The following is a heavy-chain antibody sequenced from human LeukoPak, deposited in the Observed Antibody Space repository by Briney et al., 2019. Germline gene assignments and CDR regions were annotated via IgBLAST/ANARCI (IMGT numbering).Heavy chain of an antibody. CDR2: ISGSGGTT. J-gene: IGHJ4*02. V-gene: IGHV3-23*01. CDR1: GFIFSRYG. D-gene: IGHD6-19*01. CDR3: AKDHLPGIVVADRDY. Sequence: GGSLRLSCAASGFIFSRYGMSWVRQAPGKGLEWVSAISGSGGTTYYADSVKGRFTISRDNSKNTLYLQINSLRAEDTAVYYCAKDHLPGIVVADRDYWGQGTLVTVSS.